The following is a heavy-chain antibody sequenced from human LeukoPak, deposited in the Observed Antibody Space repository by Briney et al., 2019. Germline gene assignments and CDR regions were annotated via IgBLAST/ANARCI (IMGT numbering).Heavy chain of an antibody. CDR2: INPNSGGT. J-gene: IGHJ5*02. D-gene: IGHD1-26*01. CDR1: GYTFTGYY. CDR3: ARHAGSGSHPDL. V-gene: IGHV1-2*04. Sequence: GASVKVSCKASGYTFTGYYMHWVRQAPGQGLEWMGWINPNSGGTNYAQKFQGWVTMTRDTSISTAYLQWSSLKASDTAIYYCARHAGSGSHPDLWGQGTLVTVSS.